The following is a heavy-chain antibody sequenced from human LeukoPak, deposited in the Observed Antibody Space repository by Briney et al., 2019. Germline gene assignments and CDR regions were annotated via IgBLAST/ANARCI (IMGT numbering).Heavy chain of an antibody. J-gene: IGHJ4*02. V-gene: IGHV3-7*03. Sequence: GGSLRLSCAASGFTFSSDWMSWVRQAPGKGLEWVANIKQDGSEKYYVDSVKGRFTISRDNAKNSLYLQMNSLRAEDTAVYYCARESNEWSLDYWGQGTLVTVSS. CDR1: GFTFSSDW. CDR2: IKQDGSEK. CDR3: ARESNEWSLDY. D-gene: IGHD3-3*01.